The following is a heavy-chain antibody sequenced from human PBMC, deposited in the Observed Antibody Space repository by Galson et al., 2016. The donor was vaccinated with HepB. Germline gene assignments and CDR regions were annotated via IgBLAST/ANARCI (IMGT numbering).Heavy chain of an antibody. D-gene: IGHD5-18*01. CDR1: GFTFRTHA. V-gene: IGHV3-30*04. Sequence: SLRLSCAASGFTFRTHAVHWVRQAPGKGLEWVGDSTYYPDSVKGRFTISRDNSKNTLYLQMNSLRPEDTAVYYCARCVDTSMAPFDYWGQGTLLTVSS. CDR3: ARCVDTSMAPFDY. J-gene: IGHJ4*02. CDR2: STYY.